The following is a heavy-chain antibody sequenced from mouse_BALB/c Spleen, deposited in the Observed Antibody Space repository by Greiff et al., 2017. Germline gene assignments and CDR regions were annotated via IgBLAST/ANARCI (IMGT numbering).Heavy chain of an antibody. J-gene: IGHJ1*01. CDR1: GFSLTSYG. CDR2: IWAGGST. Sequence: VQLQESGPGLVAPSQSLSITCTVSGFSLTSYGVHWVRQPPGKGLEWLGVIWAGGSTNYNSALMSRLSISKDNSKSQVFLKMNSLQTDDTAMYYCARDGITTVHWYFDVWGAGTTVTVSS. CDR3: ARDGITTVHWYFDV. D-gene: IGHD1-1*01. V-gene: IGHV2-9*02.